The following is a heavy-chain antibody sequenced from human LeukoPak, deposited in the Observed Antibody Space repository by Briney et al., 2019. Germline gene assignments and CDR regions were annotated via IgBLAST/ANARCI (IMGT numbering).Heavy chain of an antibody. V-gene: IGHV3-23*01. CDR2: ISGSGGST. Sequence: GGSLRLSCAASGFTFSSYAMSWVRQAPGKGLEWVSAISGSGGSTYYADSVKGRFTISRDNSKNTLYLQMNSLRAEDTAVYYCAKVTPYCSSTSCYPDGFDYWGRGTLVTVSS. J-gene: IGHJ4*02. D-gene: IGHD2-2*01. CDR1: GFTFSSYA. CDR3: AKVTPYCSSTSCYPDGFDY.